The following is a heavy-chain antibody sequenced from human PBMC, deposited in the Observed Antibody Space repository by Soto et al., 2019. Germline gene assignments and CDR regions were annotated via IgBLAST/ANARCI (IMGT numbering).Heavy chain of an antibody. J-gene: IGHJ4*02. D-gene: IGHD5-18*01. Sequence: TSETLSLTCTVSGDSISSDDYYWNWIRQPPGKGLEWIGYIYYSGNTYYNPSLKSRVSISVDRSKNQFSLELNSVTAADTAVYFCAAELSGYSYGPGDLYWGRGTLVTVSS. CDR1: GDSISSDDYY. V-gene: IGHV4-30-4*01. CDR2: IYYSGNT. CDR3: AAELSGYSYGPGDLY.